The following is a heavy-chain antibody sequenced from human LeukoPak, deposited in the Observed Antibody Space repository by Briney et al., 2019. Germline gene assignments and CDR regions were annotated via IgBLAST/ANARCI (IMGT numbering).Heavy chain of an antibody. V-gene: IGHV1-2*02. Sequence: ASVKVSCKASGYTFTGYYMHWVRQAPGQGLEWMGWINPNSGGTNYAQKFQGRVTMTRDTSISTAYMELSRLRSDDTAVYYCASGSSGSYYGGYYYYYYMDVWGKGTTVTVSS. D-gene: IGHD6-19*01. CDR2: INPNSGGT. CDR1: GYTFTGYY. J-gene: IGHJ6*03. CDR3: ASGSSGSYYGGYYYYYYMDV.